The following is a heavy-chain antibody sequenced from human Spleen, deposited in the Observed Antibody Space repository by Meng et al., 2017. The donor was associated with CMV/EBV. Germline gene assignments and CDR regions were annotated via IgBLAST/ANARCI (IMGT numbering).Heavy chain of an antibody. J-gene: IGHJ5*02. D-gene: IGHD2-2*01. Sequence: GESLKISCAASGFTFSSYWMSWVRQAPGKGLEWVANIKQDGSEKYYVDSVKGRFTISRDNSKNTLYLQMNSLRAEDTAVYYCASMGYCSSTSCHVENWFDPWGQGTLVTVSS. CDR3: ASMGYCSSTSCHVENWFDP. V-gene: IGHV3-7*03. CDR1: GFTFSSYW. CDR2: IKQDGSEK.